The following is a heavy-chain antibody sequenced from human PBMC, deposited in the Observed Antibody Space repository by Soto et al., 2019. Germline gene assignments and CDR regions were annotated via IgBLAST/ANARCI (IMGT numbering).Heavy chain of an antibody. CDR1: GCFLSESY. CDR2: INHVGGT. D-gene: IGHD3-16*01. V-gene: IGHV4-34*01. CDR3: VRIRYQLPSSVLWLDH. Sequence: XETLSLTCSVYGCFLSESYWTWIRQPPGKGLEWIGEINHVGGTNYNPSLKSRVTMSVDTSQNQFSLRLISVTAADTAMYFCVRIRYQLPSSVLWLDHWGQGPPVTVSS. J-gene: IGHJ5*02.